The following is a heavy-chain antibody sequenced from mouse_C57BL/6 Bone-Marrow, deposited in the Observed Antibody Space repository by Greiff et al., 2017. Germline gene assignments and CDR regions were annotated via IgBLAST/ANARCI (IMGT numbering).Heavy chain of an antibody. Sequence: VQLQQSGPELVKPGASVKISCKASGYSFTGYYMNWVKQSPEKSLEWIGEINPSTGGTTYNQKFKAKATLTVDKSSSTAYMQLKSLTSEDSAVYYCARSGDYYGSSSWFAYWGQGTLVTVSA. CDR2: INPSTGGT. J-gene: IGHJ3*01. D-gene: IGHD1-1*01. V-gene: IGHV1-42*01. CDR3: ARSGDYYGSSSWFAY. CDR1: GYSFTGYY.